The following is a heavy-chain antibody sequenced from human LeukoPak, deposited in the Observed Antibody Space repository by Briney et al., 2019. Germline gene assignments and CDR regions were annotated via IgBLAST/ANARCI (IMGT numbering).Heavy chain of an antibody. V-gene: IGHV3-30*02. CDR2: LSYDGTNK. D-gene: IGHD3-10*01. CDR1: GFTFSVD. CDR3: ATGAYYGSETSGY. J-gene: IGHJ4*02. Sequence: GESLRLSCAASGFTFSVDIHWVRQAPGKELVWVSVLSYDGTNKYYADSVKGRFSISRDNSKNTSSLQLNCLRAEDTAVYYCATGAYYGSETSGYWGRGTLVTVSS.